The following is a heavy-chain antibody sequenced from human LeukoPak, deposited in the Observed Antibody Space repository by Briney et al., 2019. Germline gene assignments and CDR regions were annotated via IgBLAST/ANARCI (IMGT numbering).Heavy chain of an antibody. V-gene: IGHV3-20*04. CDR3: ARAILSDPKYYGMDV. CDR1: GFKFSDYG. Sequence: GGSLRLSCAASGFKFSDYGMSWVRQAPGEGLEWVSDINWDADSTGYADSVKGRFTISKDNAKNSLFLQMNSLRAEDTAMYYCARAILSDPKYYGMDVWGQGTTVTVSS. D-gene: IGHD3-9*01. J-gene: IGHJ6*02. CDR2: INWDADST.